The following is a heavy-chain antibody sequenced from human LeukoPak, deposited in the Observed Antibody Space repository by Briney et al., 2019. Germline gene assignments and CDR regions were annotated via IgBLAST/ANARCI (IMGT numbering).Heavy chain of an antibody. CDR2: ISAYNGNT. J-gene: IGHJ4*02. V-gene: IGHV1-18*01. CDR3: ARQESRHYLYEGLDY. CDR1: GYTFTSYG. Sequence: ASVKVSCKASGYTFTSYGISWVRQAPGQGLEWMGWISAYNGNTNYAQKLQGRVTMTTDTSTSTAYMELRSLRSDDTAVYYCARQESRHYLYEGLDYWGQGTLVTVSS. D-gene: IGHD2-8*01.